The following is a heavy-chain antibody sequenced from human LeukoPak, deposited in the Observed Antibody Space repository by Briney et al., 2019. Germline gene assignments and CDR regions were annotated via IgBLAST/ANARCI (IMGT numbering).Heavy chain of an antibody. Sequence: ASVKVSCKASGYTFTSYDINWVRQATGQGLEWMGWMNPNSGNTGYAQKFQGRVTMTRNTSISTAYMELSSLRSEDTAVYYCGYSSSWYVGYGMDVWGQGTTVTVSS. D-gene: IGHD6-13*01. CDR3: GYSSSWYVGYGMDV. CDR1: GYTFTSYD. V-gene: IGHV1-8*01. J-gene: IGHJ6*02. CDR2: MNPNSGNT.